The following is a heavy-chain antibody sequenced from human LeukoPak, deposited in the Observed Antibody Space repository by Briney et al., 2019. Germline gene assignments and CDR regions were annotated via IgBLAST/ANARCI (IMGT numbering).Heavy chain of an antibody. CDR2: VYYSGNT. Sequence: SETLSLTCSVSGGSMSSQFWTWIRQPPGKGLQWIGYVYYSGNTNYNPSLRSRATMSLDRSKNQFSLKLSSVTAADTAVYYCARLPRYGSGSWDVWGKGTTVTISS. D-gene: IGHD3-10*01. V-gene: IGHV4-59*08. CDR1: GGSMSSQF. CDR3: ARLPRYGSGSWDV. J-gene: IGHJ6*04.